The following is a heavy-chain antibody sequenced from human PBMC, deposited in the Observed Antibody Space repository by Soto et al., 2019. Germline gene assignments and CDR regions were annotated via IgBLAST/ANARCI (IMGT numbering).Heavy chain of an antibody. CDR2: IYHSGST. J-gene: IGHJ5*02. D-gene: IGHD3-10*01. Sequence: PSETLSLTCAVSGGSISSGGYSWSWIRQPPGKGLEWIGYIYHSGSTYYNPSLKSRVTISVDRSKNQFSLKLSSVTAADTAVYYCARSRGTMVRGKTFDPWGQGTLVTVSS. CDR3: ARSRGTMVRGKTFDP. V-gene: IGHV4-30-2*01. CDR1: GGSISSGGYS.